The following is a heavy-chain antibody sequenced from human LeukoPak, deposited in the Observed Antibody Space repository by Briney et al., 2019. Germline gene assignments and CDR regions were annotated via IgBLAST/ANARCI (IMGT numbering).Heavy chain of an antibody. J-gene: IGHJ6*03. CDR2: IYPGDSDT. D-gene: IGHD4-17*01. CDR3: ARHNTVSYYYYYMDV. V-gene: IGHV5-51*01. Sequence: GESLKISCKGSGYSFTSYWIGWVRQMPGKGLEWMGIIYPGDSDTRYSPSFQGQVTISADKSISTAYLQWSSLKASDTAMYYCARHNTVSYYYYYMDVWGKGTTVTISS. CDR1: GYSFTSYW.